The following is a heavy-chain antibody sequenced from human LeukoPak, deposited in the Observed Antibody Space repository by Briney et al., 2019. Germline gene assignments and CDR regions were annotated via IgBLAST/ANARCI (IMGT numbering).Heavy chain of an antibody. D-gene: IGHD3-10*01. J-gene: IGHJ5*02. Sequence: KPSETLSLTCAVYGGSFSGYYWSWIRQPPGKGLEWIGEINHSGSTNYNPSLKSRVTISVDTSKNQFSLKLSSVTAADTAVYYCARGRVRGVHRSGKFDPWGQGTLVTVSS. CDR3: ARGRVRGVHRSGKFDP. CDR1: GGSFSGYY. V-gene: IGHV4-34*01. CDR2: INHSGST.